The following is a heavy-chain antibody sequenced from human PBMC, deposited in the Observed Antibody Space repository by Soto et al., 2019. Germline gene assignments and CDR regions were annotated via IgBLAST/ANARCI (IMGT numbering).Heavy chain of an antibody. D-gene: IGHD1-7*01. CDR3: ARDPTGTTRQLLPRDYYYYGMDV. J-gene: IGHJ6*02. CDR2: IIPIFGTA. CDR1: GGTFSSYA. V-gene: IGHV1-69*01. Sequence: QVQLVQSGAEVKKPGSSVKVSCKASGGTFSSYAISWVRQAPGQGLEWMGGIIPIFGTANYAQKFQGRVTITAAESTRTAYMELSSLRSEDTAVYYCARDPTGTTRQLLPRDYYYYGMDVWGQGTTVTVSS.